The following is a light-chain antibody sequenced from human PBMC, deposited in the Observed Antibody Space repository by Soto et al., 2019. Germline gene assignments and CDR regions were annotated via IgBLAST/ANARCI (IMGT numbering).Light chain of an antibody. J-gene: IGKJ4*01. Sequence: IQLTQSPSSLSASFGDSVTITCRASQGITSYLAWYQQKPGKAPNLLIYGASTLQSGVPSRFSGSGSGTDLTLTISSLQAEDFATYYCQQTRSYPSTFGGGTKVDI. CDR3: QQTRSYPST. CDR2: GAS. CDR1: QGITSY. V-gene: IGKV1-9*01.